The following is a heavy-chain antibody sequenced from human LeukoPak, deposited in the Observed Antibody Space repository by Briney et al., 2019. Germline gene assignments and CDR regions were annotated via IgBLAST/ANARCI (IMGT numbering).Heavy chain of an antibody. CDR1: GFSFSTYS. V-gene: IGHV3-48*04. CDR3: ATDSPETAAFDY. Sequence: GGSLRLSCTASGFSFSTYSMNWVRQAPGKGLEWVSYIVGSSSNIYYADSVKGRFTISRDNAKNSLYLQMDSLRAEDTAVYYCATDSPETAAFDYWGQGTLVTVSS. CDR2: IVGSSSNI. D-gene: IGHD1-1*01. J-gene: IGHJ4*02.